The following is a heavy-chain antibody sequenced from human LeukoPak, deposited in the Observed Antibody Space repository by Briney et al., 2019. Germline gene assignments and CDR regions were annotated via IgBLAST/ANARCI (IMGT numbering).Heavy chain of an antibody. V-gene: IGHV1-2*02. CDR1: GYTFTAYY. J-gene: IGHJ4*02. CDR2: VNPFSGGT. CDR3: ARVKDSSSWHYFDF. D-gene: IGHD6-13*01. Sequence: ASAKVSCKASGYTFTAYYIHWLRQAPGQGLEWMGWVNPFSGGTVPAQKFQDRVTMTKDTSINTAYMELSSLRSDDTAVYYCARVKDSSSWHYFDFWGQGTLVTVSS.